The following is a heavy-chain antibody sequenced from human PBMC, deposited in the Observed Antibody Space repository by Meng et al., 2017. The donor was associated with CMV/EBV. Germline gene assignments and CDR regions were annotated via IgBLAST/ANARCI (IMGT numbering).Heavy chain of an antibody. CDR1: GFTFSSYA. CDR2: ISSSSSYI. Sequence: GESLKISCAASGFTFSSYAMSWVRQAPGKGLEWVSSISSSSSYIYYADSVKGRFTISRDNAKNSLYLQMNSLRAEDTAVYYCARGGKGVWGQGTTVTVSS. V-gene: IGHV3-21*01. CDR3: ARGGKGV. J-gene: IGHJ6*02.